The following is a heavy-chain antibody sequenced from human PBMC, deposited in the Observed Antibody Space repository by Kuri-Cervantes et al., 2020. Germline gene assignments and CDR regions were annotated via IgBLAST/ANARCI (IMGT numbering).Heavy chain of an antibody. J-gene: IGHJ4*02. CDR2: IYYSGST. CDR1: GGSFSGYY. CDR3: ARGLGYCSGGNCYPGDSDY. V-gene: IGHV4-34*01. D-gene: IGHD2-15*01. Sequence: SGTLSLTCAVYGGSFSGYYWSWIRQPPGKGLEWIGSIYYSGSTYYNPSLKSRVTISVDTSKNQFALKLSSVTAADTAVYYCARGLGYCSGGNCYPGDSDYWGQGTLVTVSS.